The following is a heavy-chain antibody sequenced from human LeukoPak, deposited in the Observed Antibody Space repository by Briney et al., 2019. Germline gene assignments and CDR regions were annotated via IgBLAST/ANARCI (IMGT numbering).Heavy chain of an antibody. CDR3: ARALEEQQLAKDY. V-gene: IGHV1-2*02. CDR2: INPNSGGT. J-gene: IGHJ4*02. Sequence: ASVKVSCKASGYTFTSYGISWVRQAPGQGLEWMGWINPNSGGTNYAQKFQGRVTMTRDTSISTAYMELSRLRSDDTAVYYCARALEEQQLAKDYWGQGTLVTVSS. D-gene: IGHD6-13*01. CDR1: GYTFTSYG.